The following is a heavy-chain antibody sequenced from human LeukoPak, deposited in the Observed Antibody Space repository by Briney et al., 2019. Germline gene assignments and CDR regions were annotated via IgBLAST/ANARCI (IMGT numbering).Heavy chain of an antibody. Sequence: PGGSLRLSCAASGFTFSSYSMNWVRQAPGKGLECVSYISSSSSTIYYADSVKGRFTISRDNAKNSLYLQMNSLRAEDTAVYYCARAQYQLLSVGGEFDYWGQGTLVTVSS. CDR2: ISSSSSTI. CDR1: GFTFSSYS. J-gene: IGHJ4*02. V-gene: IGHV3-48*01. D-gene: IGHD2-2*01. CDR3: ARAQYQLLSVGGEFDY.